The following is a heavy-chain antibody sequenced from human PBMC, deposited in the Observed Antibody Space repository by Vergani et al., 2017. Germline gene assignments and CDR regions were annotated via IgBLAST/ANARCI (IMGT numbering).Heavy chain of an antibody. CDR2: INWNGGST. CDR1: GFTFDDYG. Sequence: EVQLVESGGGVVRPGGSLRLSCAASGFTFDDYGMSWVRQAPGKGLEWVSGINWNGGSTGYADSVKGRFTISRDNAKNSLYLQMNSLRAEDTALYYCAGVDEFWSGYYNHYYYMDVWGKGTTVTVSS. J-gene: IGHJ6*03. D-gene: IGHD3-3*01. CDR3: AGVDEFWSGYYNHYYYMDV. V-gene: IGHV3-20*04.